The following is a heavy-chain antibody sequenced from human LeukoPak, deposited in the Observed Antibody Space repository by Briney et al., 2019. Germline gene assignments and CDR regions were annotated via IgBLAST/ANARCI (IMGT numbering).Heavy chain of an antibody. J-gene: IGHJ4*02. CDR3: ARVTTSRRQFDY. Sequence: PGGSLRLSCAASGLTFSSCDMNWVRQAPGKGLEWVSSISSSSVYIYYADSVRGRFTISRDNAQKSLYLEMNSLRDEDTAVYYCARVTTSRRQFDYWGQGTLVTVSS. CDR1: GLTFSSCD. V-gene: IGHV3-21*01. D-gene: IGHD1-1*01. CDR2: ISSSSVYI.